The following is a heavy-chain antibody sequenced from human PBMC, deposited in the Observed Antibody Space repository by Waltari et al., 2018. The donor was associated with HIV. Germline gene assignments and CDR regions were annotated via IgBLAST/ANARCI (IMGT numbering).Heavy chain of an antibody. D-gene: IGHD5-12*01. J-gene: IGHJ4*02. Sequence: QVQLQESGPGLVKPSETLSLTCTVSGGSINYYYWNWIRQPPGKEMEWIGYIYYSGTTNYNPSLESRVTISVDTSKNHFSLNLTSVTAADTAMYYCARHGGMATTFDYWGQGSLVTVSS. CDR3: ARHGGMATTFDY. V-gene: IGHV4-59*08. CDR2: IYYSGTT. CDR1: GGSINYYY.